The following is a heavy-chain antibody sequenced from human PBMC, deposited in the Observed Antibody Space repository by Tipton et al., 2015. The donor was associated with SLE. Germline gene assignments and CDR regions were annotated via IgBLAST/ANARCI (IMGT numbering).Heavy chain of an antibody. CDR1: GGSISSGSYY. CDR3: ARRHFDTSGYYRGAFDI. D-gene: IGHD3-22*01. Sequence: TLSLTCTVSGGSISSGSYYWSWIRQSPGKGLEWIGYIHKSGSTHYHPSLRGRVTISVDASKNQFSLELISVTAADTAVYYCARRHFDTSGYYRGAFDIWGQGKMVTVSS. CDR2: IHKSGST. V-gene: IGHV4-61*01. J-gene: IGHJ3*02.